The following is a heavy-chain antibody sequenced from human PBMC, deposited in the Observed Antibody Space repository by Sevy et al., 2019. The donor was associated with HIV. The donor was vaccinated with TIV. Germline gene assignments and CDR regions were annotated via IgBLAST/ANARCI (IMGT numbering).Heavy chain of an antibody. CDR2: IIPIFGTA. J-gene: IGHJ5*02. D-gene: IGHD6-13*01. CDR3: ARAALRDSSSWYWFDP. V-gene: IGHV1-69*13. Sequence: SVKVSCKASGGTFSSYAISWVRQAPGQGLEWMGGIIPIFGTANYAQKFQGRVTITADESTGTAYMELSSLRSEDTAVYYCARAALRDSSSWYWFDPWGQGTLVTVSS. CDR1: GGTFSSYA.